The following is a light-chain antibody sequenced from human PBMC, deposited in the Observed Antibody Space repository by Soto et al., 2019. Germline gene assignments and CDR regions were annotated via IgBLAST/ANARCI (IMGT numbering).Light chain of an antibody. CDR1: QSVSSY. V-gene: IGKV3-11*01. J-gene: IGKJ2*01. Sequence: EIVLTQSPATLSLSPGERATLSCRASQSVSSYLAWYQQKPGQAPRLLIYDASNRATGIPARFSGSGSGTDFTLTISSLEPEDFAVYYCQQRSNWPWFTLGQGTKLEI. CDR3: QQRSNWPWFT. CDR2: DAS.